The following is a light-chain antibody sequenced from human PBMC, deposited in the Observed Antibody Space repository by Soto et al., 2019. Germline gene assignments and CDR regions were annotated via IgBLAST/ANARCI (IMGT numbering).Light chain of an antibody. Sequence: EIVLTQFPDTLSLSPGERATLSCRASQHVYNYLAWYQQKPGQAPRLLVYDASDRATGIPARCSGSGSGAEYTLTISGLEPEDSAVYYCQQRARWPGTFGQGTKVDIK. CDR2: DAS. V-gene: IGKV3-11*01. J-gene: IGKJ1*01. CDR3: QQRARWPGT. CDR1: QHVYNY.